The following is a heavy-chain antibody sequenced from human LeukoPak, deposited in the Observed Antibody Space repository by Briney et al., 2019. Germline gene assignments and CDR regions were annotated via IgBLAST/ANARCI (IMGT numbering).Heavy chain of an antibody. Sequence: GASVKVSCKASGGTFSSYAISWVRQAPGQGLEWMGGIIPIFGTANYAQKFQGRVTITADESTSTAYMELSSLRSEDTAVYYCASSNPITIFGVVTHVLWYWGQGTLVTVSS. CDR2: IIPIFGTA. V-gene: IGHV1-69*01. J-gene: IGHJ4*02. D-gene: IGHD3-3*01. CDR1: GGTFSSYA. CDR3: ASSNPITIFGVVTHVLWY.